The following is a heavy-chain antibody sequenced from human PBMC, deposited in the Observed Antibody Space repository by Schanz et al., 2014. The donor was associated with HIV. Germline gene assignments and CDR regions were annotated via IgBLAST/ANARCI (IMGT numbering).Heavy chain of an antibody. Sequence: EVLLLDSGGGLIQPGGSLRLSCAASGFTFSSYAMSWVRQAPGKGLECVSVVYIGDSTFYANSVKGRFTISRDNAKNTLILQMNSLRAEDTAVYYCASGVRGHYYYYAMDVWGQGNPGHRLL. CDR2: VYIGDST. V-gene: IGHV3-23*03. CDR1: GFTFSSYA. J-gene: IGHJ6*02. CDR3: ASGVRGHYYYYAMDV. D-gene: IGHD1-26*01.